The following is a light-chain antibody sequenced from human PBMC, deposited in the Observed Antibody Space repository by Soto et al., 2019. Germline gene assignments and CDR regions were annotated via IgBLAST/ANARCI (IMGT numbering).Light chain of an antibody. CDR1: SSDVGAYNH. CDR2: DVS. Sequence: QSVLTQPASVSGSPGQSITISCTGTSSDVGAYNHVSWYQQHPGKAPKLMIYDVSIRPSGVSNRLSGSKSGNTASLTISGLQSEDEADYYCSSHTLRSTLVFGGGTKLTVL. J-gene: IGLJ2*01. CDR3: SSHTLRSTLV. V-gene: IGLV2-14*03.